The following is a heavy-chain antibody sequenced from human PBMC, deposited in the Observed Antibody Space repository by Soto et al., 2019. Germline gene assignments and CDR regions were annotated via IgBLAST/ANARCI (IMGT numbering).Heavy chain of an antibody. Sequence: GGSLRLSCAASGFTFSSYAMSGVRQAPGKGLEWVSAISGSGGSTYYADSVTGRFTISRENSKNTLYMQMNSLRAEDTAVYYCAKDLFRSDYGDYASSSDWGQGTLVTVSS. CDR3: AKDLFRSDYGDYASSSD. J-gene: IGHJ4*02. D-gene: IGHD4-17*01. CDR2: ISGSGGST. CDR1: GFTFSSYA. V-gene: IGHV3-23*01.